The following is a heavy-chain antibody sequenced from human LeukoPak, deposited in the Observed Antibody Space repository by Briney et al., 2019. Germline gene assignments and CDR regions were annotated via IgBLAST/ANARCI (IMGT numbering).Heavy chain of an antibody. J-gene: IGHJ4*02. CDR3: AKDVSTTLECLQQFDY. V-gene: IGHV3-23*01. Sequence: PGGSLRLSSAPSRFTPSSYTTGAGSQAPGQGLEWVSTISGSGGSTDYADSVKGRSTISRDHSMNTLYLQMNSLRAEDTAIYYCAKDVSTTLECLQQFDYWGQGALVTVSS. D-gene: IGHD3-3*01. CDR1: RFTPSSYT. CDR2: ISGSGGST.